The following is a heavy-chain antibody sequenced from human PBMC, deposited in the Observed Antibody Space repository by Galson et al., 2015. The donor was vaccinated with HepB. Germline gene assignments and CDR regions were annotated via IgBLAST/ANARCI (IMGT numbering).Heavy chain of an antibody. CDR1: GFTFSSYGFTFSSYA. D-gene: IGHD2-15*01. CDR2: ISGSGGSR. Sequence: SLRLSCAASGFTFSSYGFTFSSYAMSWVRQAPGKGLEWVSGISGSGGSRYYADSVKGRLTISRDNSKNTLYLQMDSLRAEDTAVYYCAKDYGYCTGGRCYSEPGFACDIWGQGTMVTVSS. J-gene: IGHJ3*02. CDR3: AKDYGYCTGGRCYSEPGFACDI. V-gene: IGHV3-23*01.